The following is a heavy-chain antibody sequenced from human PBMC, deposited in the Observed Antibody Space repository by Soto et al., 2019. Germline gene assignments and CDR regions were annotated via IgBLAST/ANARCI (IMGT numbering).Heavy chain of an antibody. V-gene: IGHV4-31*03. CDR3: ARVEGSSYYFRHDC. D-gene: IGHD1-26*01. Sequence: SETLSLTCTVSGGSISSGSYHWSWIRQHPGKGLEGIGNIYYSGSSYYNPSLKSRATISIDTSKKQFPLRLGSVTDADTAVYYCARVEGSSYYFRHDCWGRGTLVTVSS. CDR1: GGSISSGSYH. J-gene: IGHJ4*02. CDR2: IYYSGSS.